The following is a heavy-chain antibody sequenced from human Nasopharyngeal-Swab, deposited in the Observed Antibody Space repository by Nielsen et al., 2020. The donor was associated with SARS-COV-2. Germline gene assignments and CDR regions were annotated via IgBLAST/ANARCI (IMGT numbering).Heavy chain of an antibody. CDR1: GFSFSVSS. V-gene: IGHV3-73*01. CDR2: IRSKVNSYAT. CDR3: ARVNPISGSYYDAIDI. J-gene: IGHJ3*02. Sequence: GGSLRLSCAASGFSFSVSSLNWVRQASGKGLGWVCRIRSKVNSYATTYGVSVKGRFTISRDDSKNTAYLQMNSLKTEDTAVYYCARVNPISGSYYDAIDIWGQGTMVTVSS. D-gene: IGHD1-26*01.